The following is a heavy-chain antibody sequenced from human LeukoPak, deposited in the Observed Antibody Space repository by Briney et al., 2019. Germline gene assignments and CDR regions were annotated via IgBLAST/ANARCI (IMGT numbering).Heavy chain of an antibody. Sequence: SETLSLTCTVSGGSISSSSYYWGWIRQPPGKGLEWIGSIYYSGSTYYNPSLKSRVTISVDTSKNQFSLKMSSVTAADTAVYFCARGGPPGYYYDYYMDVWGKGTTVTISS. CDR3: ARGGPPGYYYDYYMDV. CDR1: GGSISSSSYY. J-gene: IGHJ6*03. V-gene: IGHV4-39*07. CDR2: IYYSGST.